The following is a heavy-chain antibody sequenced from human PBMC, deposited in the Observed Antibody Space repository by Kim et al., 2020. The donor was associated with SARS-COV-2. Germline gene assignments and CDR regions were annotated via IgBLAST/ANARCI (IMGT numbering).Heavy chain of an antibody. CDR1: GGSISSSNW. CDR2: IYHSGST. CDR3: ARFSLIAVAGTGNY. J-gene: IGHJ4*02. D-gene: IGHD6-19*01. Sequence: SETLSLTCAVSGGSISSSNWWSWVRQPPGKGLEWIGEIYHSGSTNYNPSLKSRVTISVDKSKNQFSLKPSSVTAADTAVYYCARFSLIAVAGTGNYWGQGTLVTVSS. V-gene: IGHV4-4*02.